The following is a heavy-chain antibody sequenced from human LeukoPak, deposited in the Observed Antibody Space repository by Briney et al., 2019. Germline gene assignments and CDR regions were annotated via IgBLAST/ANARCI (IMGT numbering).Heavy chain of an antibody. Sequence: ASVKVSCKASGYTFTSYDINWVRQATGQGLEWMGWMNPNSGNTGYAQKFQGRVTITRDTSISTAYMELSSLRADDTAVYYCARTRNYYDSVWGSPKRYYFDYWGQGTLVTVSS. J-gene: IGHJ4*02. CDR1: GYTFTSYD. CDR2: MNPNSGNT. V-gene: IGHV1-8*03. CDR3: ARTRNYYDSVWGSPKRYYFDY. D-gene: IGHD3-16*01.